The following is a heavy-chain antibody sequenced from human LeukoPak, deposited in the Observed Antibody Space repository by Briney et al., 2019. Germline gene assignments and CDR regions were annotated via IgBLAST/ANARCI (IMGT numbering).Heavy chain of an antibody. Sequence: SQTLSVTCAISGDSVSSIYGAWNWIRQSPSRGLEWLGRTYFRSRWYNEFAESLKGRMTIDPDTSKNQFSLQLTSVTPEDTAVYYRARDLGNTGWYTFDYWGQGTLVTVSS. D-gene: IGHD6-19*01. V-gene: IGHV6-1*01. J-gene: IGHJ4*02. CDR2: TYFRSRWYN. CDR1: GDSVSSIYGA. CDR3: ARDLGNTGWYTFDY.